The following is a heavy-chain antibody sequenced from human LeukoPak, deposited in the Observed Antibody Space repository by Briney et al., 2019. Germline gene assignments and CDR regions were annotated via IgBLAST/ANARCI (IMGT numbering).Heavy chain of an antibody. D-gene: IGHD5-24*01. CDR2: LYPGDSDS. CDR1: GYSFFSNYW. V-gene: IGHV5-51*01. J-gene: IGHJ4*02. CDR3: ARASRDGFNQNFDY. Sequence: PGESLKISCKAYGYSFFSNYWIAWVRPMPGKVLEWMGILYPGDSDSRYSPSFQGQVTISADRSISTAYLHWSSLKVSDTAMYYCARASRDGFNQNFDYWGQGTPVTVSS.